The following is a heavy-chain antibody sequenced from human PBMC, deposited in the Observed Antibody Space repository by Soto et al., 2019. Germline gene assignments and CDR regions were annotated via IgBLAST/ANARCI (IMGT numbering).Heavy chain of an antibody. D-gene: IGHD2-2*02. J-gene: IGHJ4*02. Sequence: QVQLVESGGGVVQPGRSLRLSCSASKFTFSSYAMHWVRQAPGKGLEWVAVISYDGSHKNHADSVKGRFIISRDNSEDTLNLQMNSLRTEDTAVYYCAREEAAIFDNWGQGTLVTVSS. V-gene: IGHV3-30-3*01. CDR2: ISYDGSHK. CDR3: AREEAAIFDN. CDR1: KFTFSSYA.